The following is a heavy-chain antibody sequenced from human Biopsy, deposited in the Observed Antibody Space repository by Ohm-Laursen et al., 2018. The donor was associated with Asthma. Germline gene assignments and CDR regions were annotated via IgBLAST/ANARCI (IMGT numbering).Heavy chain of an antibody. D-gene: IGHD5-18*01. V-gene: IGHV3-48*02. CDR2: ISSSSSTI. CDR1: GFTFSSYS. J-gene: IGHJ4*02. CDR3: ARFKRGYSYGYAGVFDY. Sequence: LRLSCAAPGFTFSSYSMNWVRQAPGKGLEWVSYISSSSSTIYYADSVKGRFTISRDNAKNSLYLQMNSLRDEDTAVYYCARFKRGYSYGYAGVFDYWGQGTLVTVSS.